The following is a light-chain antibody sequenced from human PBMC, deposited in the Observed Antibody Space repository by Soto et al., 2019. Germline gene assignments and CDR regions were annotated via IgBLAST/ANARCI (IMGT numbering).Light chain of an antibody. CDR2: DAS. J-gene: IGKJ4*01. V-gene: IGKV3-11*01. Sequence: EIVLAQSPATLSLSRGERATLSCRASQSVSSYLAWYQQKPGQAPRLLIYDASNRAPGIPARFSGSGSGTDFTLTISSLEPEDFAVYYCQQRSKWPLTFGGGTKV. CDR1: QSVSSY. CDR3: QQRSKWPLT.